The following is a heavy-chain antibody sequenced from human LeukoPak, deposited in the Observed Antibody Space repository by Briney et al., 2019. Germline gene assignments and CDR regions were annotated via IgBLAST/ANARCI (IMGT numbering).Heavy chain of an antibody. D-gene: IGHD1-7*01. CDR1: GGSLNDYY. V-gene: IGHV4-4*07. J-gene: IGHJ4*02. CDR3: ATSITATRYFDY. CDR2: IYTSGST. Sequence: PSETLSLTCTVSGGSLNDYYWSWIRQPAGKELEWIGRIYTSGSTNYNPSLKSRVSMSLDTSKNQFSLKLSSVTAADTAVYFCATSITATRYFDYWGQGTLVTVSS.